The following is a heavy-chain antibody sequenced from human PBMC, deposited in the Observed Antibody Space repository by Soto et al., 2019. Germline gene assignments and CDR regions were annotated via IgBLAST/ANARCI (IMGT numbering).Heavy chain of an antibody. CDR1: GFDFSHHH. J-gene: IGHJ4*02. Sequence: EVQLVESGGGLVQPGGSLRLSCAVSGFDFSHHHMDWVRQAPGKGLEWVGRSRYKADNYSQDYAASAKGRFTISRDESKSTLNLQLSSLRTEDSAVFYCVCWLWGIGHWGQGTLVTVSP. CDR2: SRYKADNYSQ. V-gene: IGHV3-72*01. D-gene: IGHD3-16*01. CDR3: VCWLWGIGH.